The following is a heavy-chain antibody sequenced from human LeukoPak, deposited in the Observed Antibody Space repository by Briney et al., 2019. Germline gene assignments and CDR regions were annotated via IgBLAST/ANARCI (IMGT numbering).Heavy chain of an antibody. J-gene: IGHJ4*02. CDR1: GGSISSSSYY. D-gene: IGHD4-23*01. CDR3: ARKGGNHDY. CDR2: IYYSGST. Sequence: SETLSLTCTVSGGSISSSSYYWGWIRQPPGKGLEWIGSIYYSGSTYYNPSLKSRVTISVDTSKNQFSLKLSSVTAADTAVYYCARKGGNHDYWGQGTLVTVSS. V-gene: IGHV4-39*01.